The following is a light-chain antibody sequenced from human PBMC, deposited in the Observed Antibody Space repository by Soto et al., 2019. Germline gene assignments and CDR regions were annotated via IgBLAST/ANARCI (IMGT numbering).Light chain of an antibody. CDR3: QQYNNWPPAT. V-gene: IGKV3-15*01. Sequence: EIVMTQSPATLSVSPGERATLSCRASQSVSSNLVWYQQKPGQAPRLLIYGASTRATGIPARFSGSGSGTEFTLTISSLQSQDFAVDYCQQYNNWPPATFGQGTKLEIK. CDR1: QSVSSN. CDR2: GAS. J-gene: IGKJ2*01.